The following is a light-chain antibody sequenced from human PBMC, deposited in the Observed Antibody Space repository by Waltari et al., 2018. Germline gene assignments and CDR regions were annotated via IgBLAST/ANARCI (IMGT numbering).Light chain of an antibody. CDR2: DAS. CDR1: QNVNSD. J-gene: IGKJ4*01. Sequence: EVILTQSPATLSVSPGERATRSCRASQNVNSDLAWYLQKPGQPPRLLFYDASSRAAGVPARFSGSGSGTEFTLTITSLQSEDVAVFLCQQYNKWPLTFGGGTKVGIK. V-gene: IGKV3-15*01. CDR3: QQYNKWPLT.